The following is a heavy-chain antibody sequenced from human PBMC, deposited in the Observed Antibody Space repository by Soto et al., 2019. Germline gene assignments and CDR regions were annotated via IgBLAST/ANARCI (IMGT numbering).Heavy chain of an antibody. J-gene: IGHJ5*02. V-gene: IGHV3-23*01. D-gene: IGHD6-19*01. CDR1: GFTFSSYA. CDR3: AREASHTGWNNWFDP. CDR2: NSGSGGSS. Sequence: EVLLLESGGGLVQPGGSLRLSCTASGFTFSSYAITWVRQAPEKGLEWVSSNSGSGGSSYYADSVKGRFIISRDNSKSTLYLQINSLRAEDSAMYFCAREASHTGWNNWFDPWGQGTLVTVSS.